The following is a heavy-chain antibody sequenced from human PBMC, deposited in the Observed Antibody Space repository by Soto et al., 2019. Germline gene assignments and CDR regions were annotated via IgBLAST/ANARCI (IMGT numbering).Heavy chain of an antibody. CDR1: GGSINSGGYY. D-gene: IGHD2-2*02. CDR3: ARAYCSSTSCYTAFDAFDI. CDR2: IYYSGST. J-gene: IGHJ3*02. Sequence: SETLSLTCTFSGGSINSGGYYWSWVRQQPGKGLEWIGYIYYSGSTYYNPSLKSRVTISVDTSKNQFSLKLSSVTAADTAVYYCARAYCSSTSCYTAFDAFDIWGQGTMVTVSS. V-gene: IGHV4-31*03.